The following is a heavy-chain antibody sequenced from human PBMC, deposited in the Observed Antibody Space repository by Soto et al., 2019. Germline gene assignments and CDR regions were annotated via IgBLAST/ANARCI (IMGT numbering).Heavy chain of an antibody. D-gene: IGHD2-15*01. Sequence: SVKVSCKXSGGTFSSYAISWVRQAPGQGLEWMGGIIPIFGTANYAQKFQGRVTVTADESTSTAYMELSSLRSEDTAVYYCASLPPYCSGGSCPNYGMDVWGQGTTVTVSS. CDR3: ASLPPYCSGGSCPNYGMDV. V-gene: IGHV1-69*13. J-gene: IGHJ6*02. CDR1: GGTFSSYA. CDR2: IIPIFGTA.